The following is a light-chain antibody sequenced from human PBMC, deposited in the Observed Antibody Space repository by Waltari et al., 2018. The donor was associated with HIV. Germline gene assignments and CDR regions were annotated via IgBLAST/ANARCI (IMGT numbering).Light chain of an antibody. CDR1: QIINNNL. CDR3: QQYGASYV. Sequence: EIVLTQSPGTLSLSPGEGVTLSCRASQIINNNLLAWYQQKPGQGPRLLIWGASNRVTGIPGGFIGSGSVTDFTLTISRLEPEDFAVYYCQQYGASYVFGQGTKLETK. J-gene: IGKJ2*01. CDR2: GAS. V-gene: IGKV3-20*01.